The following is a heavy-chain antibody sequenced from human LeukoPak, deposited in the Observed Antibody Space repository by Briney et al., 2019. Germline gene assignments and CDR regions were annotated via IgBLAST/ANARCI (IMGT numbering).Heavy chain of an antibody. CDR2: INSGGGIT. V-gene: IGHV3-23*01. J-gene: IGHJ4*02. Sequence: GGSLRLSCAASGFTFSNYGMSWVHQAPGKGLEWVSGINSGGGITYYADSVKGRFTISRDSSKNTLYLQMNSLRAEDTAVYYCAKFSYDFIWGSYRYPQGAYFDYWGQGTLVTVSS. D-gene: IGHD3-16*02. CDR1: GFTFSNYG. CDR3: AKFSYDFIWGSYRYPQGAYFDY.